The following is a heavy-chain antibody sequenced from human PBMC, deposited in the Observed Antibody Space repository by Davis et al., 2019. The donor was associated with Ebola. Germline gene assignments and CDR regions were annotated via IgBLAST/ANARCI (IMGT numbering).Heavy chain of an antibody. CDR1: GGSFSGYY. J-gene: IGHJ6*03. CDR3: AVPAARHADYYYMDV. D-gene: IGHD2-2*01. V-gene: IGHV4-34*01. Sequence: PGGSLRLSCAVYGGSFSGYYWSWIRQPPGKGLEWIGEINHSGSTNYNTSLKRRVTISVDTSKNQFSLKLSSVTAAGTAVYYCAVPAARHADYYYMDVWGKGTTVTVSS. CDR2: INHSGST.